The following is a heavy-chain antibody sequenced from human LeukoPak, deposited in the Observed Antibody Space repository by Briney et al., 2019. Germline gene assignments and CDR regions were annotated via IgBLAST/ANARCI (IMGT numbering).Heavy chain of an antibody. CDR2: INHSGST. V-gene: IGHV4-34*01. D-gene: IGHD6-19*01. CDR3: ARRGDGEQWLVRAFDI. Sequence: SETLSLTCAVSGGSFSGYYWSWIRQPPGKGLEWIGEINHSGSTNYNPSLKSRVTISVDTSKNQFSLKLSSVTAADTAVYYCARRGDGEQWLVRAFDIWGQGTMVTVSS. CDR1: GGSFSGYY. J-gene: IGHJ3*02.